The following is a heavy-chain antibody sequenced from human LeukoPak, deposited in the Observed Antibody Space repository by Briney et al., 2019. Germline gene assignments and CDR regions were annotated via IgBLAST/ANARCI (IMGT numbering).Heavy chain of an antibody. CDR1: GFTFNDYA. V-gene: IGHV3-9*01. J-gene: IGHJ4*02. CDR3: ARCMTSCYYEQ. CDR2: ISWNSGSI. D-gene: IGHD3-22*01. Sequence: GGSLRLSCAASGFTFNDYAMHWVRQAPGKGLEWVSGISWNSGSIGYADSVKGRFTISRDNANNLLYLRMNKLTDEDTAVYYCARCMTSCYYEQWGQGTLVTVSS.